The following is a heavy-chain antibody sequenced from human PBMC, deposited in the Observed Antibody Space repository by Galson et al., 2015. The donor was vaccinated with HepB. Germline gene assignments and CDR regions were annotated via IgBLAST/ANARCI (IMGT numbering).Heavy chain of an antibody. CDR1: GGTFSSYA. D-gene: IGHD3-3*01. CDR3: ARGSGYDFWSGYYTSPFDY. V-gene: IGHV1-69*10. J-gene: IGHJ4*02. CDR2: IIPILGIA. Sequence: SVKVSCKASGGTFSSYAISWVRQAPGQGLEWMGGIIPILGIANYAQKFQGRVTITADKSTSTAYMELSSLRSEDTAVYYCARGSGYDFWSGYYTSPFDYWGQGTLVTVSS.